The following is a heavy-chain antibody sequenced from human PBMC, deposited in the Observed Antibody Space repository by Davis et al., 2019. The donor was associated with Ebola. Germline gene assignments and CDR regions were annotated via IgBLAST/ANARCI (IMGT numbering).Heavy chain of an antibody. J-gene: IGHJ4*02. D-gene: IGHD1-26*01. CDR1: GFTFSSYA. CDR2: ISDSGNNT. Sequence: PGGSLRLSCAASGFTFSSYAMSWVRQAPGKGLEWVSGISDSGNNTYYADSVKGRFTISRDNSKNTLYLQMNSLRTDDTAVYYCPRGVGPMAHWGQGTLVTVSS. CDR3: PRGVGPMAH. V-gene: IGHV3-23*01.